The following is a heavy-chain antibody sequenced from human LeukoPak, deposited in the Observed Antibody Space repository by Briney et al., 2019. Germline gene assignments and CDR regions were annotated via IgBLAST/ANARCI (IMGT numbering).Heavy chain of an antibody. CDR2: ISSSSSYI. Sequence: GGSLRLSCAASGFTFSSYSMNWVRQAPGKGLEWVSSISSSSSYIYYADSVKGRFTISRDNAKNSLYLHMNSLRAEDTAVYYCARGRSGSYGFFDYWSLGNLVTVSS. D-gene: IGHD3-10*01. V-gene: IGHV3-21*01. J-gene: IGHJ4*02. CDR3: ARGRSGSYGFFDY. CDR1: GFTFSSYS.